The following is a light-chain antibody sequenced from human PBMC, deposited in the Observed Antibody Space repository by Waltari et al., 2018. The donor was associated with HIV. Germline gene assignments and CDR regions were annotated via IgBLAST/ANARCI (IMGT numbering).Light chain of an antibody. Sequence: QPVLTQSSSASASLGSSVKLTCTLTRGPSRNIIAWHPQQPGKAPRYLMKLEGGGGYNKGSGVPDRFSGSSSGADRYLTISNLQFEDEADYYCETWDSSTWVFGGGTKVTVL. CDR1: RGPSRNI. CDR3: ETWDSSTWV. V-gene: IGLV4-60*02. J-gene: IGLJ3*02. CDR2: LEGGGGY.